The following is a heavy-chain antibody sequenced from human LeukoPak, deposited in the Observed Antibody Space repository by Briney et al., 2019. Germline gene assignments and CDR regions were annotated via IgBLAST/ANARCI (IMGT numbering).Heavy chain of an antibody. Sequence: PSETLSLTCTVSRGSIISYYWSWIRQSPGKGLEWIGYVFHTGSTNYNPSLRSRVTMSVDTSRSQFSLEVRSVTAADTGVYFCARGNIAVTGPGVFYYYGMDVWGQGTTVTDSS. CDR1: RGSIISYY. J-gene: IGHJ6*02. V-gene: IGHV4-59*01. D-gene: IGHD6-19*01. CDR3: ARGNIAVTGPGVFYYYGMDV. CDR2: VFHTGST.